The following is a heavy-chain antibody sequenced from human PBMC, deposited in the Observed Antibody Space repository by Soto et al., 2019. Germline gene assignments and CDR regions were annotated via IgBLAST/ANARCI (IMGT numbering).Heavy chain of an antibody. J-gene: IGHJ4*02. Sequence: GESLKISCAASGFTFSSYGMHWVRQAPGKGLEWVAVIWYDGSNKYYADSVKGRFTISRDNSKNTLYLQMNSLRAEDTAVYYCARDRITGTASPDYWGQGTLVTVSS. D-gene: IGHD1-20*01. CDR3: ARDRITGTASPDY. V-gene: IGHV3-33*01. CDR2: IWYDGSNK. CDR1: GFTFSSYG.